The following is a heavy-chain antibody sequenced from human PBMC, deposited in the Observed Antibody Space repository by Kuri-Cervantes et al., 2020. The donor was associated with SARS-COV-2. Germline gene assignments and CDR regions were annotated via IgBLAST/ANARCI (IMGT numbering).Heavy chain of an antibody. CDR3: AKVGWALGLFYYMDV. V-gene: IGHV3-30*04. J-gene: IGHJ6*03. D-gene: IGHD1-26*01. CDR2: ISYDGSSR. Sequence: GESLKISCAASGFTFSSYAMHWVRQAPGKGLEWVAVISYDGSSRYYTDSVKGRFTISRDNSKNTLYLQMNSLRAEDTAIYYCAKVGWALGLFYYMDVWGKGTTVTVSS. CDR1: GFTFSSYA.